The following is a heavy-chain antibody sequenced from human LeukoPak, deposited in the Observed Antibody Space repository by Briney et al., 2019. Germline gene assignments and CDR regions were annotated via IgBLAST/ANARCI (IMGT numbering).Heavy chain of an antibody. CDR3: VRGGHHSVDF. J-gene: IGHJ4*02. CDR2: INEDGSEK. Sequence: GGSLRLSCAASGFTFRHYWMSWVRRTPGKGLEWVANINEDGSEKNYVDSVKGRFTMSRDNARNSMYLQMNSLRVEDTAVYFCVRGGHHSVDFWGQGTLVTVSS. V-gene: IGHV3-7*01. D-gene: IGHD2-21*01. CDR1: GFTFRHYW.